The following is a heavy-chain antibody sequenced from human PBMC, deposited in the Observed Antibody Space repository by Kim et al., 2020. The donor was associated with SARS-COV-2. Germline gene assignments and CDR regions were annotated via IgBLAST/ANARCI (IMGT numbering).Heavy chain of an antibody. CDR1: GFTFSSYG. Sequence: GGSLRLSCAASGFTFSSYGMHWVRQAPGKGLEWVAVISYDGSNKYYADSVKGRFTISRDNSKNTLYLQMNSLRAEDTAVYYCAKDRLYSSSWAIDYWGQ. J-gene: IGHJ4*02. D-gene: IGHD6-13*01. CDR2: ISYDGSNK. CDR3: AKDRLYSSSWAIDY. V-gene: IGHV3-30*18.